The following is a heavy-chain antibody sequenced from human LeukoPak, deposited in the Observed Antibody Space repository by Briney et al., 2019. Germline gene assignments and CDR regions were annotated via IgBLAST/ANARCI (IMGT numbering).Heavy chain of an antibody. Sequence: GASVKVSCKASGYTFTGHHMHWVRQAPGQGLEWMGWIKPDSGDTNYAQRSHGRVTMTRDKSITTAYMELSRVRYDDTAVYYCARAREESTGNYDAFDIWGQGTMVTVSS. J-gene: IGHJ3*02. CDR3: ARAREESTGNYDAFDI. D-gene: IGHD1-1*01. V-gene: IGHV1-2*02. CDR2: IKPDSGDT. CDR1: GYTFTGHH.